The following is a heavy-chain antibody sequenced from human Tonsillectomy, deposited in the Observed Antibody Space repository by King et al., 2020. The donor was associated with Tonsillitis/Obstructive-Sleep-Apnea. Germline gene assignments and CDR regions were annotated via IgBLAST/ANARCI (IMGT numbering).Heavy chain of an antibody. CDR3: ARSRYGDYCDH. J-gene: IGHJ4*02. Sequence: VQLVESGGGLVQPGGSLRLSCAASGFTFSSFWMTWVRQAPGKGLEWVANIKQDGSEKNYVDSMKGRFTISRDNAKNSVYLKMNSLRAEDTAVYYCARSRYGDYCDHWGQGTLVIVSS. CDR2: IKQDGSEK. D-gene: IGHD4-17*01. V-gene: IGHV3-7*01. CDR1: GFTFSSFW.